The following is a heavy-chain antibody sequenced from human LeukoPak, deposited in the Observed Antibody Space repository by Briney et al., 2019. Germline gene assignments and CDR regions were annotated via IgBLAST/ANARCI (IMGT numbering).Heavy chain of an antibody. CDR1: GFTFSSYA. CDR2: ISSNGGST. Sequence: GGSLRLSCAASGFTFSSYAMHWVRQAPGKGLEYVSAISSNGGSTYYANFVKGRFTISRDNSKNTLYLQMGSLRAEDMAVYYCARGELWFGELSYYYGMDVWGQGTTVTVSS. D-gene: IGHD3-10*01. CDR3: ARGELWFGELSYYYGMDV. J-gene: IGHJ6*02. V-gene: IGHV3-64*01.